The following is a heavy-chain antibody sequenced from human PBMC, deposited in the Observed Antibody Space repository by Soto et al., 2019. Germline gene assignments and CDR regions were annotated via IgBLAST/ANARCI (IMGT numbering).Heavy chain of an antibody. CDR1: GFTFSSYA. J-gene: IGHJ6*02. CDR2: ISYDGSNQ. CDR3: ARDRHDFWSGYLYYYGMDV. Sequence: GSLRLSCAASGFTFSSYAMHWVRQAPGKGLEWVAVISYDGSNQYYADSVKGRFTISRDNSKNTLYLQMNSLRAEDTAVYYCARDRHDFWSGYLYYYGMDVWGQGTTVTVS. V-gene: IGHV3-30-3*01. D-gene: IGHD3-3*01.